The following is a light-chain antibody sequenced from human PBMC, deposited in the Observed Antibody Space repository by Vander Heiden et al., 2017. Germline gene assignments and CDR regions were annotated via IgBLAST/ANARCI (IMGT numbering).Light chain of an antibody. CDR3: QQSYSTPPRLT. V-gene: IGKV1-39*01. CDR2: AAS. J-gene: IGKJ3*01. Sequence: DIQRTKSPSSLSASVGDRVTITCRASQSIGSYLNWYQQQPGKAPNLLIYAASSLQIRIPSRLSGSGSGTDFTLTISSLQLEAFATYSCQQSYSTPPRLTFGPGTKVDIK. CDR1: QSIGSY.